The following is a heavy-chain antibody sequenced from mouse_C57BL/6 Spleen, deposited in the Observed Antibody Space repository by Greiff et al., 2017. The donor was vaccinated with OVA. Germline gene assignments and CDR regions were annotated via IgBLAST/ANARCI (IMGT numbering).Heavy chain of an antibody. D-gene: IGHD2-1*01. CDR2: INPNYGTT. CDR3: ARTDGNYWYFDG. Sequence: VHVKQSGPELVKPGASVKISCKASGYSFTDYNMNWVKQSNGKSLEWIGVINPNYGTTSYNQKFKGKATLTVDQSSSTAYMQLNSLTSEDSAVYYCARTDGNYWYFDGWGTGTTVTVAS. CDR1: GYSFTDYN. V-gene: IGHV1-39*01. J-gene: IGHJ1*03.